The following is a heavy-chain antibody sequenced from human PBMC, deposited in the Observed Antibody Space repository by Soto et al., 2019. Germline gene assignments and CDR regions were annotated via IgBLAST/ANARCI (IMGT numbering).Heavy chain of an antibody. V-gene: IGHV4-30-2*01. CDR1: GGSISSGGYS. CDR2: IYHSGST. J-gene: IGHJ3*02. D-gene: IGHD3-22*01. CDR3: ARDLNYDSSGYYYGNAFDI. Sequence: SETLSLTCAVSGGSISSGGYSWSWIRQPPGKGLEWIGYIYHSGSTYYNPSLKSRVTISVDRSKNQFSLKLSSVTAADTAVYYCARDLNYDSSGYYYGNAFDIWGQGTMVT.